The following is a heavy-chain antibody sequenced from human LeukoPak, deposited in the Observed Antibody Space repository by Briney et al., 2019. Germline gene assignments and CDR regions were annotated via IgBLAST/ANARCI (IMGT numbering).Heavy chain of an antibody. V-gene: IGHV3-13*04. CDR3: ARGIPGYSSGWYSLPLDY. J-gene: IGHJ4*02. D-gene: IGHD6-19*01. CDR1: GFTFSSYD. Sequence: GGSLRLSCAASGFTFSSYDMHWVRQATGKGLEWVSAIGTAGDTYYPGSVKGRFTISRENAKNSLYLQMNSLRAKDTAVYYCARGIPGYSSGWYSLPLDYWGQGTLVTVSS. CDR2: IGTAGDT.